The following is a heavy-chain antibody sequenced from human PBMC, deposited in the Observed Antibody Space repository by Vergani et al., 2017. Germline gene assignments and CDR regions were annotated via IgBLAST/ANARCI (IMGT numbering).Heavy chain of an antibody. V-gene: IGHV1-69*01. J-gene: IGHJ6*03. Sequence: QVQLVQSGAEVKKPGSSVKVSCKASGGTFSSYAISWVRQAPGQGLEWMGGIIPIFGTANYAQKFQGRVTITADESTSTAYMELSSLRSEDTAVYYCARDGLHSRRGPYYYYMDVWGQGTMVTVSS. D-gene: IGHD3-10*01. CDR1: GGTFSSYA. CDR2: IIPIFGTA. CDR3: ARDGLHSRRGPYYYYMDV.